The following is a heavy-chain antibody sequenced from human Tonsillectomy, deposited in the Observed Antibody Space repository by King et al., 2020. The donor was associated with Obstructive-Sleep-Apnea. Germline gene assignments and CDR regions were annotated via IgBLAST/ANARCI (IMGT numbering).Heavy chain of an antibody. CDR2: INPNNGGT. Sequence: QLVQSGAEVKKPGASVKVSCKASGYTFTGYYMHWVRQAPGQGLEWMGWINPNNGGTNFAQKFQGRVTMTRDTSITTAYMELSSLRSDDTAVYYCARGRGHSVVAYYFDYWGQGTLVTVSS. CDR3: ARGRGHSVVAYYFDY. CDR1: GYTFTGYY. J-gene: IGHJ4*02. D-gene: IGHD2-15*01. V-gene: IGHV1-2*02.